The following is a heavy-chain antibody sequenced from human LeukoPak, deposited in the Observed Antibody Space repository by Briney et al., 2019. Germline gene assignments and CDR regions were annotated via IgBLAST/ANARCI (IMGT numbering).Heavy chain of an antibody. CDR3: AGLWFGDLQTFHY. D-gene: IGHD3-10*01. V-gene: IGHV3-53*01. J-gene: IGHJ4*02. CDR2: IYSGGST. CDR1: GFTVSSNY. Sequence: GGSLRLSCAASGFTVSSNYMSWVRQAPGKGLEWVSVIYSGGSTYYADSVKGRFTISRDNSKNTLYLQMNSLRAEDTAVYYCAGLWFGDLQTFHYWGQGTLVTVSS.